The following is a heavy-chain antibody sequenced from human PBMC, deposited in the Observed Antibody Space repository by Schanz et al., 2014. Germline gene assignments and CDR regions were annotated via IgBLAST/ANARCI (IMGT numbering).Heavy chain of an antibody. CDR3: ARDGDFDY. CDR1: GYTFSSYG. CDR2: INGYNGHT. J-gene: IGHJ4*02. V-gene: IGHV1-18*01. Sequence: QVQLVQSGAEVKKPGASVKVSCKASGYTFSSYGITWVRQAPGQGLEWMGWINGYNGHTLYAQKFQGRVTITRDTSASTAYMELSSLRSEDTAVYYCARDGDFDYWGQGTLVTVSS.